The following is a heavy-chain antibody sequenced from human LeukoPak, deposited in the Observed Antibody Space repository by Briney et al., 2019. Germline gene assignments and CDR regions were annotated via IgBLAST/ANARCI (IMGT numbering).Heavy chain of an antibody. D-gene: IGHD1-26*01. CDR3: ASVGYDATHY. J-gene: IGHJ4*02. Sequence: SVKVSCKASGGTFTSYAISWVRQAPGQGLEWMGRIIPILGIANYAQKFQGRVTITADKSTSTAYMELRSLRSEDTAVYYCASVGYDATHYWGQGTLVTVSS. CDR2: IIPILGIA. V-gene: IGHV1-69*04. CDR1: GGTFTSYA.